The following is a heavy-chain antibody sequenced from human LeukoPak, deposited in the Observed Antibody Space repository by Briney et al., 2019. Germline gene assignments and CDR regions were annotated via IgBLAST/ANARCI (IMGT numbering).Heavy chain of an antibody. V-gene: IGHV4-61*01. CDR2: IYYSGST. Sequence: SETLSLTCTVPGGSVSSGSYSGSSIRQPPGKGLEWTGYIYYSGSTNYNPSLKCRVTISVDASKNQFSLKLSSVTAAATAVYYCARRVVVTAIDYYYGMDVWGQGTTVTVSS. CDR3: ARRVVVTAIDYYYGMDV. D-gene: IGHD2-21*02. J-gene: IGHJ6*02. CDR1: GGSVSSGSYS.